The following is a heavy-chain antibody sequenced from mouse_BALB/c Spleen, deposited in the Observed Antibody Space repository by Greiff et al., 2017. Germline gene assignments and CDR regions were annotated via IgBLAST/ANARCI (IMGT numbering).Heavy chain of an antibody. J-gene: IGHJ3*01. CDR3: ARRDYRYDGGAY. CDR2: ISYSGST. V-gene: IGHV3-2*02. Sequence: EVQLVESGPGLVKPSQSLSLTCTVTGYSITSDYAWNWIRQFPGNKLEWMGYISYSGSTSYNPSLKSRISITRDTSKNQFFLQLNSVTTEDTATYYCARRDYRYDGGAYWGQGTLVTVSA. D-gene: IGHD2-14*01. CDR1: GYSITSDYA.